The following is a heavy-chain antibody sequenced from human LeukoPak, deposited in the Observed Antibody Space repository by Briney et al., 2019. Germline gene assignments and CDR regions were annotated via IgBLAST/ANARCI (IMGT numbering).Heavy chain of an antibody. CDR2: IIPIFGTA. V-gene: IGHV1-69*13. CDR3: ARDGTPRGGYDSSGYHNDY. J-gene: IGHJ4*02. Sequence: GASVKVSCKASGGTFSSYAISWVRQAPGQGLEWMGGIIPIFGTANYAQKFQGRVTITADESTSTAYMELSSLRSEDTAVYYCARDGTPRGGYDSSGYHNDYWGQGTLVTVSS. D-gene: IGHD3-22*01. CDR1: GGTFSSYA.